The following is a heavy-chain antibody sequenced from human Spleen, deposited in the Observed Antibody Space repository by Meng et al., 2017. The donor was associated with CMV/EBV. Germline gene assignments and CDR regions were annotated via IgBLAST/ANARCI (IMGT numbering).Heavy chain of an antibody. J-gene: IGHJ5*02. Sequence: CAVSGGSFDGYFWSWIRQPPGKGLEWIGEIDHSGGTNYTPSLKSRVTISVDTSKNHFSLKMSSVTAADTAVYYCAAAIYDSPDWFGPWGQGTLVTVSS. V-gene: IGHV4-34*01. CDR3: AAAIYDSPDWFGP. D-gene: IGHD3-3*01. CDR1: GGSFDGYF. CDR2: IDHSGGT.